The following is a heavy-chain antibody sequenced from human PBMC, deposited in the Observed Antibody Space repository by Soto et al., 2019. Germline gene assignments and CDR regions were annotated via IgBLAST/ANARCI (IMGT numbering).Heavy chain of an antibody. CDR2: IWYDGSNK. CDR1: GFTFSSYG. D-gene: IGHD3-10*01. Sequence: QVQLVESGGGVVQPGRSLRLSCAASGFTFSSYGMHWVRQAPGKGLEWVAVIWYDGSNKYYADSVKGRFTISRDNSKNTLYLQMNRLRAEDTAVYYCARDKVTMVRGVKVLDYWGQGTLVTVSS. V-gene: IGHV3-33*01. CDR3: ARDKVTMVRGVKVLDY. J-gene: IGHJ4*02.